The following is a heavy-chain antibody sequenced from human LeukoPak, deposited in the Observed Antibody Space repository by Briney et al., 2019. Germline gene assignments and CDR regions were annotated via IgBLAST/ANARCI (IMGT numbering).Heavy chain of an antibody. CDR1: GFTFSKYW. V-gene: IGHV3-7*01. Sequence: GGSLRLSCAASGFTFSKYWMTWVRQAPGEGLEWGAHIYQDGSEEHYMDSAKARFTISRDNAKNSLSLQMNSLRAEDTAVYYCVRDGGVSGYDLPDYWGQGTLVTVSS. CDR2: IYQDGSEE. CDR3: VRDGGVSGYDLPDY. J-gene: IGHJ4*02. D-gene: IGHD5-12*01.